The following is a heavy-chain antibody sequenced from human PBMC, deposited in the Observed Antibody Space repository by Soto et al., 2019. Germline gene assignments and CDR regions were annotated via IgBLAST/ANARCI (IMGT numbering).Heavy chain of an antibody. D-gene: IGHD2-2*01. V-gene: IGHV4-39*01. J-gene: IGHJ5*02. CDR1: GGSISSSSYY. Sequence: TSETLSLTCTVSGGSISSSSYYWGWIRQPPGKGLEWIGSIYYSGSTYYNPSLKSRVTISVDTSKNQFSLKLSSVTAADTAVYYCARRRDCSSTSCKGSWFDPWGQGTLVTVSS. CDR3: ARRRDCSSTSCKGSWFDP. CDR2: IYYSGST.